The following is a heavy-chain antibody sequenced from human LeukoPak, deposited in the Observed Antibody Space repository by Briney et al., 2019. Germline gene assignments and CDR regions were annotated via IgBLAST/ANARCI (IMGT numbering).Heavy chain of an antibody. V-gene: IGHV3-30*18. CDR2: ISYGESNK. CDR3: AKETLGYCSGGSCQGLNY. D-gene: IGHD2-15*01. J-gene: IGHJ4*02. CDR1: GFTFTIYG. Sequence: PGGSLRLSCAASGFTFTIYGMYWVRQAPGKGVEGVAMISYGESNKYYRDCVKGRFTISRDNSKNTLYLQMNILRAEDTAIYYCAKETLGYCSGGSCQGLNYWGQGTLVTVSS.